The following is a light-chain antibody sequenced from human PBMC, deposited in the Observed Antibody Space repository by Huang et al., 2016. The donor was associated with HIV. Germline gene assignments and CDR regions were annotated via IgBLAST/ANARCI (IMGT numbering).Light chain of an antibody. Sequence: DIVMTQSPLSLPVTPGEPASISCRSSQSLLHRNGYNYLDWYLQKPGQSPPLVVYLGSNRAPGVPDSVSGSGSGTDFPLKISGGEAEDVGVYHCMQALQTLTFGGGTKVEIK. V-gene: IGKV2-28*01. J-gene: IGKJ4*01. CDR3: MQALQTLT. CDR1: QSLLHRNGYNY. CDR2: LGS.